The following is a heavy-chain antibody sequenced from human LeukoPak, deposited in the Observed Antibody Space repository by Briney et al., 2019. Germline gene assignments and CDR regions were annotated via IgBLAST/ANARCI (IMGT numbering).Heavy chain of an antibody. D-gene: IGHD1-26*01. CDR3: ARERGRGRDSPWFDY. CDR1: GFIVSGDF. V-gene: IGHV3-53*01. Sequence: GGSLRLSCAASGFIVSGDFMSWVRQAPGKGLEWVSVIYSDGSTYYADSVKGRFTISRDNTKNTLDPQMTGLRAEDTAVYYCARERGRGRDSPWFDYWGQGTLVTVSS. J-gene: IGHJ4*02. CDR2: IYSDGST.